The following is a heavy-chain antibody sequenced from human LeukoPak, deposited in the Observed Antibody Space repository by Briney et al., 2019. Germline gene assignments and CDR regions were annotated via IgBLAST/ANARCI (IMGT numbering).Heavy chain of an antibody. V-gene: IGHV4-39*07. Sequence: SETLSLTCTVSGGSISSSDYYWGWIRQPPGKGLEWIGEINHSGSTNYNPSLKSRVTISVDTSKNQFSLKLSSVTAADTAVYYCARRGTWYNYYMDVWGKGTTVTISS. D-gene: IGHD3-16*01. CDR3: ARRGTWYNYYMDV. CDR1: GGSISSSDYY. CDR2: INHSGST. J-gene: IGHJ6*03.